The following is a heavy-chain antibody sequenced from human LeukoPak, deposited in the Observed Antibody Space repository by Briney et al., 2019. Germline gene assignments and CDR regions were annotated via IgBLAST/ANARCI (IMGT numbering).Heavy chain of an antibody. CDR3: ARDVGEYCSSTNCYASHY. Sequence: ASVKVSCKASGYTFTGYYMHWVRQAPGQGLEWMGWINPNSGGTNYAQKFQGRVTMTRDTSITTAYMELSSLRSDDTAVYYCARDVGEYCSSTNCYASHYWGQGTLVTVSS. V-gene: IGHV1-2*02. CDR2: INPNSGGT. J-gene: IGHJ4*02. D-gene: IGHD2-2*01. CDR1: GYTFTGYY.